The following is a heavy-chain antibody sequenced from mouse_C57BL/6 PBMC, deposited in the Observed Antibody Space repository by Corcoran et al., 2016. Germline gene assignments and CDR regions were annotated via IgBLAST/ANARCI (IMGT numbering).Heavy chain of an antibody. Sequence: QIQLVQSGPELKKPGETVKISCKASGYTFTTYRMSWVKQAPGKGLKWMGWINTYSGVPTYADDFKGRFAFSLETSASTAYLQINNLKNEDTATYFCARGSSYFDYWGQGTTLTVSS. CDR1: GYTFTTYR. J-gene: IGHJ2*01. CDR2: INTYSGVP. D-gene: IGHD1-1*01. V-gene: IGHV9-3*01. CDR3: ARGSSYFDY.